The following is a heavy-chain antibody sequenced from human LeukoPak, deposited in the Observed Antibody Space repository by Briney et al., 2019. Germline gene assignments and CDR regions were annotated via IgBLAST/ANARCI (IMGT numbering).Heavy chain of an antibody. J-gene: IGHJ3*02. V-gene: IGHV4-59*01. CDR1: GGSISSYY. D-gene: IGHD3-10*01. CDR3: ARVWGSGSYGAFDI. Sequence: SETLSLTCTVSGGSISSYYWSWIRQPPGKGLEWIGYIYYSGSTNYNPSLKSRVTISVDTSTNQFSLKLSSVTAADTAVYYCARVWGSGSYGAFDIWGQGTMVTVSS. CDR2: IYYSGST.